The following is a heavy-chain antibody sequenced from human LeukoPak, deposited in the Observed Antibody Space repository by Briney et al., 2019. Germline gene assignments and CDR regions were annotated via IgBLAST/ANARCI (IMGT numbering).Heavy chain of an antibody. Sequence: PGGDLRLSCAASGFTFSSYAMTWVRQAPGKGLEWVSIIYSGGSTYYADSVKGRFTISRDSSMNTLYLQMNSLRAEDTAVYYCARVYGPGGYDDWGQGTQVTVSS. V-gene: IGHV3-53*01. CDR2: IYSGGST. CDR3: ARVYGPGGYDD. D-gene: IGHD5-12*01. J-gene: IGHJ4*02. CDR1: GFTFSSYA.